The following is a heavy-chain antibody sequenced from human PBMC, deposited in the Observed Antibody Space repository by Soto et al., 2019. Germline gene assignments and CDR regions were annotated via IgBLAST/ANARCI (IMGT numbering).Heavy chain of an antibody. D-gene: IGHD3-10*01. Sequence: SETLSLTCTVSGGSISSSSYYWGWIRQPPGKGLEWIGSIYYSGSTYYNPSLKSQVTISVDTSKNQFSLKLSSATAADTAVYYCARSSRGGNWFDPWGQGTLVTVS. CDR3: ARSSRGGNWFDP. CDR2: IYYSGST. CDR1: GGSISSSSYY. V-gene: IGHV4-39*01. J-gene: IGHJ5*02.